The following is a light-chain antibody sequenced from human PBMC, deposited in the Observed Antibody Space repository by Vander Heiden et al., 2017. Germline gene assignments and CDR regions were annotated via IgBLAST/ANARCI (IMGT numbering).Light chain of an antibody. V-gene: IGLV1-44*01. CDR2: SNN. Sequence: QSVLPQPPSASGTPGQRVTISCSGSSSNIGSNTVNWYQQLPGTAPKLLIYSNNQRPSGVPDRFSGSKSGTSASLAISGLQSEDEADYYCAAWDDSLRVVFGGGTKLTVL. J-gene: IGLJ2*01. CDR3: AAWDDSLRVV. CDR1: SSNIGSNT.